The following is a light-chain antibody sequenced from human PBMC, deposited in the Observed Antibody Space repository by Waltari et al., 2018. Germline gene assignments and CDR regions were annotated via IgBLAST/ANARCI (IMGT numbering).Light chain of an antibody. CDR2: GNN. CDR3: AAWDDSLSSLV. J-gene: IGLJ2*01. CDR1: GSNIEQNP. Sequence: QSVLTQPPSTSGTPGQRVTISCSGSGSNIEQNPVFWYQYLPGTNPKLLIYGNNQRPAGVPDRFSASKSGTSASLAISGLQSVDEADYYCAAWDDSLSSLVFGGGTKLTVL. V-gene: IGLV1-47*01.